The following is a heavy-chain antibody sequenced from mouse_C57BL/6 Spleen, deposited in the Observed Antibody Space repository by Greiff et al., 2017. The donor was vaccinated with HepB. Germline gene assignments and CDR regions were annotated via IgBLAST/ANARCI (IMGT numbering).Heavy chain of an antibody. V-gene: IGHV3-6*01. D-gene: IGHD1-1*01. Sequence: EVKLMESGPGLVKPSQSLSLTCSVTGYSITSGYYWNWIRQFPGNKLEWMGYISYDGSNNYNPSLKNRISITRDTSKNQFFLKLNSVTTEDTATYYCARAPIYYGSSYGYFDYWGQGTTLTVSS. CDR3: ARAPIYYGSSYGYFDY. CDR1: GYSITSGYY. J-gene: IGHJ2*01. CDR2: ISYDGSN.